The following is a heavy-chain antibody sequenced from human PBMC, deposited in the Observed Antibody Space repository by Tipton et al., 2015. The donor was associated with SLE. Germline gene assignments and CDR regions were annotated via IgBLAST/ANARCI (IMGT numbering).Heavy chain of an antibody. CDR3: ARDREFLWYETVGDAFEH. CDR1: DFSITTTYY. CDR2: IWHSGTA. V-gene: IGHV4-38-2*02. Sequence: TLSLTCAVSDFSITTTYYWGWIRQTPGKGLEWIGSIWHSGTAHYNPSLESRVSISVDTSQSHFSLRLPSVTAADSAVYFCARDREFLWYETVGDAFEHWGQGKMVTVSS. J-gene: IGHJ3*01. D-gene: IGHD6-13*01.